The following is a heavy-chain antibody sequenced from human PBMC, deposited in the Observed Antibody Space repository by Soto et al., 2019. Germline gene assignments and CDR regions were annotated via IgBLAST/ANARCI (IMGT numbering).Heavy chain of an antibody. Sequence: SETLSLTCTVSGDSISRGDYYWTWIRQHPGRGLEWIGYIYYSGSTLYNPSLQSRVTLSVDTSKNQVSLKLNSVTAADTAMYYCAILYTYGYYYFDFWGQGTQVTVSS. CDR2: IYYSGST. J-gene: IGHJ4*02. V-gene: IGHV4-31*03. D-gene: IGHD5-18*01. CDR1: GDSISRGDYY. CDR3: AILYTYGYYYFDF.